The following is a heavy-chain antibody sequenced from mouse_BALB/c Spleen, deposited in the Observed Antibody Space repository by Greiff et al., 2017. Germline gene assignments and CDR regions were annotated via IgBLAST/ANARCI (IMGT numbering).Heavy chain of an antibody. CDR2: IDPENGDT. V-gene: IGHV14-4*02. CDR1: GFNIKDYY. J-gene: IGHJ2*01. CDR3: NALDFGY. Sequence: EVQLQQSGAELVRSGASVKLSCTASGFNIKDYYMHWVKQRPEQGLEWIGWIDPENGDTEYAPKFQGKATMTAYTSSNTAYLQLSSLTSEDTAVYYCNALDFGYWGQGTTLTVSS.